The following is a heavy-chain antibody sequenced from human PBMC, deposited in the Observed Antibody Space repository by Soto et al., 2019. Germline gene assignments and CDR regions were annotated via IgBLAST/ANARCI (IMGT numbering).Heavy chain of an antibody. J-gene: IGHJ4*02. Sequence: PGGSLRLSCAASGFVFSNYGMHWFRQAPGKGLEWVAVIWFDGSTKYYADSVKGRFTISRDNSKNTLYLQMNSLRIEDTAVYYGARKRNRFFDYGGQGPLVTVSS. CDR2: IWFDGSTK. D-gene: IGHD1-1*01. V-gene: IGHV3-33*01. CDR3: ARKRNRFFDY. CDR1: GFVFSNYG.